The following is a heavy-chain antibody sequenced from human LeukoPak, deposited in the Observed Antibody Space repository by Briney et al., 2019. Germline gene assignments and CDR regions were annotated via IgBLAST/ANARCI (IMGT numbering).Heavy chain of an antibody. V-gene: IGHV3-21*01. D-gene: IGHD3-10*02. CDR3: AELGITMIGGV. J-gene: IGHJ6*04. CDR2: ISSSSTYI. CDR1: GFTLSSYS. Sequence: PGGSLRLSCAASGFTLSSYSMNWVRQAPGKGLEWVSSISSSSTYIDYAESLKGRFTISRDNAKHSLYLQMNSLRAEDTAVYYCAELGITMIGGVWGKGTTVTISS.